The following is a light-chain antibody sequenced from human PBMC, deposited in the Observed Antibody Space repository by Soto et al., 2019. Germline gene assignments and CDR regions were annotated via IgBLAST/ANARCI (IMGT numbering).Light chain of an antibody. CDR1: QGISSC. Sequence: AIRMTQSPSSLSASTGDRVTITWRASQGISSCLAWYQQKPGKAPKLLIYAASTLQSGVPSRFSGSGSGTDFTLTISCLQSEDFAPYYCQQYYTYPRTFGQGTKVEIK. CDR3: QQYYTYPRT. J-gene: IGKJ1*01. CDR2: AAS. V-gene: IGKV1-8*01.